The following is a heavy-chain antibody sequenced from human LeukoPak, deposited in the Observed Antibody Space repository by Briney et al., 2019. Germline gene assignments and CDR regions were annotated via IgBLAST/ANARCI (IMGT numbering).Heavy chain of an antibody. CDR3: SRDQTPYY. Sequence: GGSLRLSCTASGFTFGDYAMTWVRQAPGKGLEWVGFIRSKIYGGTPEYAASVKGRFTISRDDSQGIAYLQMNSLITEGTAVYYCSRDQTPYYWGQGTLVTVSS. CDR2: IRSKIYGGTP. J-gene: IGHJ4*02. V-gene: IGHV3-49*04. CDR1: GFTFGDYA.